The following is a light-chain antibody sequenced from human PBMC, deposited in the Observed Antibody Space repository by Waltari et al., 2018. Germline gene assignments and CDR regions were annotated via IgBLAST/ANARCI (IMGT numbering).Light chain of an antibody. V-gene: IGLV2-11*01. J-gene: IGLJ2*01. Sequence: QSALTQPRSVSGSPGQSVTLSCTGTSSDIGGYKYVSWYQQHPGKAPKLVIYDVDKRPSGVPARFSGSKAGTTASLTISGRQTDDEADYYCCSYAGRYTSVFGGGTRVTVL. CDR3: CSYAGRYTSV. CDR1: SSDIGGYKY. CDR2: DVD.